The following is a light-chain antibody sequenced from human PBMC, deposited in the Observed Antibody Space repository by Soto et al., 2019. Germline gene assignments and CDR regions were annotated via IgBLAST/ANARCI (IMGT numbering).Light chain of an antibody. CDR2: GAS. Sequence: DIQMTQSPSSVSASVGDRVTITCRASRDISSWLAWYQQKPGVAPELLIYGASNLQTGVPSRFRGSGSGTDFNLTISSLQPEDFATYYCQQANTFPLTFGGGTKVEIK. CDR3: QQANTFPLT. CDR1: RDISSW. V-gene: IGKV1-12*01. J-gene: IGKJ4*01.